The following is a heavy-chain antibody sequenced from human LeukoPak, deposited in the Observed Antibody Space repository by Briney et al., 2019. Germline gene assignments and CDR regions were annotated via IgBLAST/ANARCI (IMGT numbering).Heavy chain of an antibody. CDR3: ARDGGPPTWYFDY. V-gene: IGHV4-34*01. J-gene: IGHJ4*02. CDR2: INHSGST. D-gene: IGHD4-23*01. Sequence: SETLSLTCTVSGGSISNYYWSRIRQPPGKGLEWIGEINHSGSTNYNPSLKSRVTISVDTSKNQFSLKLSSVTAADTAVYYCARDGGPPTWYFDYWGQGTLVTVSS. CDR1: GGSISNYY.